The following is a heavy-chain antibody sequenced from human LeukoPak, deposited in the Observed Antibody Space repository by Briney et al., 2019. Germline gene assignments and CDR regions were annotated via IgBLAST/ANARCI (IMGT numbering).Heavy chain of an antibody. CDR1: GGSIRSSYYY. J-gene: IGHJ3*02. V-gene: IGHV4-39*07. CDR3: ASSLRITIFGVVSHDAFDI. CDR2: IYHSGST. D-gene: IGHD3-3*01. Sequence: PSETLSLTCTVSGGSIRSSYYYWGWIRQPPGKGLEWIGEIYHSGSTNYNPSLKSRVTISVDKSKNQFSLKLSSVTAADTAVYYCASSLRITIFGVVSHDAFDIWGQGTMVTVSS.